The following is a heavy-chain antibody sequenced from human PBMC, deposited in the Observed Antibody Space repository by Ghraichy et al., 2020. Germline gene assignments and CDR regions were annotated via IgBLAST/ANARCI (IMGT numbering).Heavy chain of an antibody. Sequence: GGSLRLSCAASGFTFTNYAMSWVRQAPGKGLEWVSSISGSGIGIYYADSVKGRFTISRDNSKNTVSLQMNSLKAEDTAVYYCAKTRKNGYNSVNNWGQGTLVTVSS. CDR3: AKTRKNGYNSVNN. D-gene: IGHD5-24*01. CDR2: ISGSGIGI. V-gene: IGHV3-23*01. CDR1: GFTFTNYA. J-gene: IGHJ4*02.